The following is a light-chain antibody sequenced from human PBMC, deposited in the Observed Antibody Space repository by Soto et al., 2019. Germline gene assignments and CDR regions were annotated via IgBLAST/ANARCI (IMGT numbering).Light chain of an antibody. Sequence: EIVLTQSPATLSLSPGERATLSCRASQSVSSYLAWYQQKPGQAPRPFIYDASNRATGIPARFSGGGSGTDFTLTISSLEPEDFAVYYCQQRFNWPRFTFGQGTKLEIK. CDR3: QQRFNWPRFT. CDR1: QSVSSY. V-gene: IGKV3-11*01. CDR2: DAS. J-gene: IGKJ2*01.